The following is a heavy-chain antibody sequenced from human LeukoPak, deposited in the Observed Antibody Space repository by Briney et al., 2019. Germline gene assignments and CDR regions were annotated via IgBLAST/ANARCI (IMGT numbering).Heavy chain of an antibody. CDR1: GFTFSSYW. Sequence: PGGSLRLSCVASGFTFSSYWIQWVRQAPGKGLVWVSRITYDGSDTSYADSVNGRFTISRDNAKNTLYLQMNSLRAEDTAVYYCARDGGASTPFDSWGQGTLVTVSS. V-gene: IGHV3-74*01. CDR3: ARDGGASTPFDS. J-gene: IGHJ4*02. D-gene: IGHD2-15*01. CDR2: ITYDGSDT.